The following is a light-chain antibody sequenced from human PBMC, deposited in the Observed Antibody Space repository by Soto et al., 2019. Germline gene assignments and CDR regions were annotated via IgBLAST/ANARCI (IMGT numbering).Light chain of an antibody. V-gene: IGKV1-5*01. CDR1: QSISSW. CDR3: KQYNSFPWT. J-gene: IGKJ1*01. Sequence: DIQMTQSPSTLSASVGDRVTITCRASQSISSWLAWYQQKPGKAPKLLIYDASSLESGVPSRFSGSGSGTELTLTISSLQPDDCATYSCKQYNSFPWTFGQGTNVEIK. CDR2: DAS.